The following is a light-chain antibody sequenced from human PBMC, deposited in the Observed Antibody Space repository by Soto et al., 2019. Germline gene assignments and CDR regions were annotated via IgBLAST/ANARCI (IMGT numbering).Light chain of an antibody. CDR3: SSYAGSNDFV. CDR1: SSDVGAYNY. Sequence: QAVVTQPPSASGSPGQSVTISCAGSSSDVGAYNYVSWYQQHPGKAPKLIIYEVRNRPAGVPDRFSGSKSGNTASLTVSGLQAEDEADYYCSSYAGSNDFVFGTGTKLTVL. V-gene: IGLV2-8*01. J-gene: IGLJ1*01. CDR2: EVR.